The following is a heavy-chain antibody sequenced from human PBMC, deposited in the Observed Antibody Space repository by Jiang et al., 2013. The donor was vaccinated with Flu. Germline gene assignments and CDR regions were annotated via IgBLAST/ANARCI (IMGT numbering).Heavy chain of an antibody. CDR3: ARPHSYSAYAMDV. V-gene: IGHV4-4*07. J-gene: IGHJ6*02. D-gene: IGHD2-15*01. Sequence: GSGLVKPSETLTLTCGVSGGSISSYYWSWIRQPAGKGLEWIGRIYSRGSTNYNPSLKSRVTMSVDTSKSQFSLKLSSVTAADTAVYYCARPHSYSAYAMDVWGQGTTVAVSS. CDR2: IYSRGST. CDR1: GGSISSYY.